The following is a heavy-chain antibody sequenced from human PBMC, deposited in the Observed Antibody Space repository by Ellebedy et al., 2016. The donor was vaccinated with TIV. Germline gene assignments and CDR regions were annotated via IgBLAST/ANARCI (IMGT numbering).Heavy chain of an antibody. CDR3: ARDHENYYDSSGYYS. V-gene: IGHV1-8*01. J-gene: IGHJ4*02. D-gene: IGHD3-22*01. CDR1: GYTFTSYD. CDR2: MNPNSGNT. Sequence: ASVKVSXXASGYTFTSYDINWVRQATGQGLEWMGWMNPNSGNTGYAQKFQGRVTITRDTSASTAYMELSSLRSEDTAVYYCARDHENYYDSSGYYSWGQGTLVTVSS.